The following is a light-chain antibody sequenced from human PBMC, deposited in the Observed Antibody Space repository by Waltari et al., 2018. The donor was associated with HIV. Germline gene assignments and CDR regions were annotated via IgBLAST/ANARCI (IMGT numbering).Light chain of an antibody. J-gene: IGKJ2*01. CDR3: QQYGDSPYT. CDR1: QSVSSNY. Sequence: EIVLTQSPGTRSLSPGTRAALSCRASQSVSSNYLAWFQQIPGQAPRLLIYGASSRATGIPDRFSGSGSGTDFTLTISRLEPADFAVYYCQQYGDSPYTFGQGTKLEIK. V-gene: IGKV3-20*01. CDR2: GAS.